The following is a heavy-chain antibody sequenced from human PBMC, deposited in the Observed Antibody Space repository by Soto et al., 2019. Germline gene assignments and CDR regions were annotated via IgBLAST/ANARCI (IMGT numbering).Heavy chain of an antibody. J-gene: IGHJ4*02. V-gene: IGHV3-23*01. CDR3: ANILVGQWLVPGGY. CDR1: GFTSS. Sequence: EVQILESAGALIQPGGSLRLSCAASGFTSSMTWVRQAPGKGLEWVSASDFSGRLTYYADSVKGRFTIFRDTSVNTLFLQMNSLRTEDTAVYYCANILVGQWLVPGGYWGPGTLVTVSS. D-gene: IGHD6-19*01. CDR2: SDFSGRLT.